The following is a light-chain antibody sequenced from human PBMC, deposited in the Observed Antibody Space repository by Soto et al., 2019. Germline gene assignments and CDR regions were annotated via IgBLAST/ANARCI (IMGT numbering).Light chain of an antibody. CDR1: QYINTR. CDR2: QTS. V-gene: IGKV3-11*01. Sequence: EIVVTQSPATLFSFPGDRVTLSSSASQYINTRLAWYQHRPRQAPRLLIYQTSLRAAGIPARFSASGSGTAYSLPIIDVQPAEFVRYYCHKRPSRPRTFGQGTKVDIK. CDR3: HKRPSRPRT. J-gene: IGKJ1*01.